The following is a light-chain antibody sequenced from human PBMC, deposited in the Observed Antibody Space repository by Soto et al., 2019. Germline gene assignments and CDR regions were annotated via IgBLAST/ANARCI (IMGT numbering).Light chain of an antibody. CDR2: QAS. Sequence: DIQMTQSPSTLSGSVGDRVTITCRASQTISSWLAWYQQKPGKAPKLLIYQASTLKSGVPSSFSGSGSGTEFTLTISILQPDDFATYYFQHYNSYSEAFGQGTKVELK. J-gene: IGKJ1*01. CDR1: QTISSW. CDR3: QHYNSYSEA. V-gene: IGKV1-5*03.